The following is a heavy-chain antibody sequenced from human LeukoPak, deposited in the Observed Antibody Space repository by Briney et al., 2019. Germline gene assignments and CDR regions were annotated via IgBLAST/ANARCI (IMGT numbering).Heavy chain of an antibody. Sequence: NSSETLSLTCTVSGGSISSGDYYWSWIRQPPGKGLEWIGYIYYSGSTYYNPSLKSRVAISIDTSKNQFSLKLSSVTAADTAVYFCARDVSGIKNYYYGMDVWGQGTTVTVSS. CDR2: IYYSGST. D-gene: IGHD3-10*01. V-gene: IGHV4-30-4*02. CDR3: ARDVSGIKNYYYGMDV. J-gene: IGHJ6*02. CDR1: GGSISSGDYY.